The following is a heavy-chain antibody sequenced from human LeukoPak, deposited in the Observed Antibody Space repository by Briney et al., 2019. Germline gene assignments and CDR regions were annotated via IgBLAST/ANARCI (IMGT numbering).Heavy chain of an antibody. CDR2: IYYSGNT. CDR1: GVSISSYY. D-gene: IGHD6-13*01. Sequence: PSETLSLTCTVSGVSISSYYWSWIRQPPGKGLEWIGHIYYSGNTNYNPSLKSRVTISVDTSKNQFSLNLSSVTAADTAVYYCARSAVAASGRDCFDPWGQGTPVTVSS. CDR3: ARSAVAASGRDCFDP. V-gene: IGHV4-59*01. J-gene: IGHJ5*02.